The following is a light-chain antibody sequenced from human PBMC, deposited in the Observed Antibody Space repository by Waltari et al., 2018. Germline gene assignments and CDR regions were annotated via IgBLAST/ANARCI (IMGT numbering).Light chain of an antibody. V-gene: IGKV1-16*02. CDR2: GAS. CDR3: QQYYAFPRT. J-gene: IGKJ1*01. Sequence: DIQMTQSPSSLSASVGERVTITCRASQGISNHLAWFQQKPGKAPKSLIYGASSLQSGVPSKFIGSGSGTDFTLTISDLQTEDFATYFCQQYYAFPRTFGQGTRVEV. CDR1: QGISNH.